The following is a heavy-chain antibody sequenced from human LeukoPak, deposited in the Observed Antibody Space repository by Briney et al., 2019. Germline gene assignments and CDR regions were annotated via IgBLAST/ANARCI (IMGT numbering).Heavy chain of an antibody. Sequence: GASVKVSCKASGYTFTSYYMHWVRQAPGQGLEWMGIINPSGGSTSYAQKFQGRVTMTRDMSTSTVYMELNSLRAEDTAVYYCARVSIFGVVIANDYWGQGTVVTVSS. CDR2: INPSGGST. CDR3: ARVSIFGVVIANDY. D-gene: IGHD3-16*02. J-gene: IGHJ4*02. V-gene: IGHV1-46*01. CDR1: GYTFTSYY.